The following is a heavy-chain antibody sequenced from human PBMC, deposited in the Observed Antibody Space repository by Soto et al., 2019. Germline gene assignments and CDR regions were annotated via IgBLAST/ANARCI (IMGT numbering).Heavy chain of an antibody. J-gene: IGHJ4*02. CDR1: GFPFSSYG. CDR3: GAGWYFADY. CDR2: ISNDGSNK. Sequence: GGSLRLSCAASGFPFSSYGMHWVRQAPGKGLEWVATISNDGSNKYYIDSVEGRFTISRDNSKNTLYLQMNSLRTDDTAVFYCGAGWYFADYWGQGTQVTVSS. V-gene: IGHV3-30*03. D-gene: IGHD6-19*01.